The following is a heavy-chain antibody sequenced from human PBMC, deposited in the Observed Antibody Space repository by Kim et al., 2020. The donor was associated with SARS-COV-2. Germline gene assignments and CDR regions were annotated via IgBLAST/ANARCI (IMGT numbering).Heavy chain of an antibody. Sequence: GGSLRLSCAASGFTFSSYGMHWVRQAPGKGLEGVAVIWYDGSNKYYADSVKGRFTISRDNSKNTLYLQMNSLRAEDTAVYYCAREDCSSTSCYSRAYYFDYWGQGTLVTVSS. CDR1: GFTFSSYG. CDR2: IWYDGSNK. V-gene: IGHV3-33*01. J-gene: IGHJ4*02. CDR3: AREDCSSTSCYSRAYYFDY. D-gene: IGHD2-2*02.